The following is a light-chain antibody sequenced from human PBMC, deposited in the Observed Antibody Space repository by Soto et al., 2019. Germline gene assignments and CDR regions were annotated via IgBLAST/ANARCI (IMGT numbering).Light chain of an antibody. CDR3: QQSYSTTWT. Sequence: DIQMTQSPSSLSASVGDRVTITCRASQGISTYLNWYLQKPGKAPKLLFYAASSLQSGVPSRFSGSGSETDFTLTISSLQPEDFATYSCQQSYSTTWTFGQGTKVDIK. CDR1: QGISTY. J-gene: IGKJ1*01. V-gene: IGKV1-39*01. CDR2: AAS.